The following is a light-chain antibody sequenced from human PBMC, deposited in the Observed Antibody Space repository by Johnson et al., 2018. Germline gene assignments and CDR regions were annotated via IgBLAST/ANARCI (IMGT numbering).Light chain of an antibody. V-gene: IGLV1-51*02. CDR1: SSNIGNNY. CDR3: GTWDSSLSAGNV. J-gene: IGLJ1*01. CDR2: ENN. Sequence: QSVLTQPPSVSAAPGQKVTISCSGSSSNIGNNYVSWYQQLPGTAPKLLIYENNKRPSVIPDRFSGSKSGTSATLCITGLQTGDEADYYCGTWDSSLSAGNVFGTGTKVTVL.